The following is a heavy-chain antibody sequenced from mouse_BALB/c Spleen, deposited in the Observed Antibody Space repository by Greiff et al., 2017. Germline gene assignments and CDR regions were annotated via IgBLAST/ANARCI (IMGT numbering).Heavy chain of an antibody. CDR1: GFNIKDTY. CDR2: IDPANGNT. D-gene: IGHD4-1*01. Sequence: EVQLQESGAELVKPGASVKLSCTASGFNIKDTYMHWVKQRPEQGLEWIGRIDPANGNTKYDPKFQGKATITADTSSNTAYLQLSSLTSEDTAVYYCARGWDEGWFAYWGQGNLVTGSA. CDR3: ARGWDEGWFAY. J-gene: IGHJ3*01. V-gene: IGHV14-3*02.